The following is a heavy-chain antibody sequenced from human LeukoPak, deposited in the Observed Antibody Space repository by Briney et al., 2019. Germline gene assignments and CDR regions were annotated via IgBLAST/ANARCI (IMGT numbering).Heavy chain of an antibody. CDR1: GFTFSSFE. CDR3: AKTGYSSGWYRIWDY. D-gene: IGHD6-19*01. Sequence: GGSLRLSYAASGFTFSSFEMSWVRQAPGKGLEWVSAISGSGGSAYYADSVKGRFTISRDNSRNSLSLQMNSLRAEDTALYYCAKTGYSSGWYRIWDYWGQGTLVTVSS. CDR2: ISGSGGSA. J-gene: IGHJ4*02. V-gene: IGHV3-23*01.